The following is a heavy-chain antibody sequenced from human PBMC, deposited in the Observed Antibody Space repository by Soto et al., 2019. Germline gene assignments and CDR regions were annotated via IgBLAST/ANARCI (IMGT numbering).Heavy chain of an antibody. J-gene: IGHJ6*02. D-gene: IGHD3-16*02. CDR2: IIPIFGTA. CDR3: ASGYDCVWGSYRYNGMDV. CDR1: GGTFSSYA. Sequence: GASVKVSCKASGGTFSSYAISWVRQAPGQGLEWMGGIIPIFGTANYAQKFQGRVTITADESTSTAYMELSSLRSEDTAVYYCASGYDCVWGSYRYNGMDVWGQGTTVTVSS. V-gene: IGHV1-69*13.